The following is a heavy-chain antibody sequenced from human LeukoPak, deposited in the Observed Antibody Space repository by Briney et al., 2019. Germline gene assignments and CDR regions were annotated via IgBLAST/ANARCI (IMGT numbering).Heavy chain of an antibody. V-gene: IGHV3-53*01. CDR3: AVVAATRAFDI. CDR1: GFTVSSNY. J-gene: IGHJ3*02. D-gene: IGHD2-15*01. CDR2: IYSGGST. Sequence: GGSLRLSCAASGFTVSSNYMSWVRQAPGKGPEWVSVIYSGGSTYYADSVKGRFTISRDNSKNTLYLQMNSLRAEDTAVYYCAVVAATRAFDIWGQGTMVTVSS.